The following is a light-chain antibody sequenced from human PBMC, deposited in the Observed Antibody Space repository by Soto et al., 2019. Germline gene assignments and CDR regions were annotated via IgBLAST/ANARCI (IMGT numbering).Light chain of an antibody. J-gene: IGKJ2*01. Sequence: DIEMTQSPSSLSASLGDTVTITCRASQGIGNFLAWYQQKPGDVPKLLIYAASTVQSGGPSRFSGSGSGTHFTFTITGLQPEDIATYYCQQYDNVPYTFGQGTKLEIK. CDR3: QQYDNVPYT. CDR2: AAS. V-gene: IGKV1-27*01. CDR1: QGIGNF.